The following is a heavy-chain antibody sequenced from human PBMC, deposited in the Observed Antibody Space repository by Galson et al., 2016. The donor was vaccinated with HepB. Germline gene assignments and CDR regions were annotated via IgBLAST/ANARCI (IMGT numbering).Heavy chain of an antibody. J-gene: IGHJ4*02. Sequence: SETLSLTCTVSVACISSSYWSWIRQTPGKGLEWIGDIYHNGGTHHNPSLKSRVTISIDTSKKQFSLKVNSVTAADTAVYYCANSPAGYGNGVFDFWGQGAQVVVSS. CDR3: ANSPAGYGNGVFDF. CDR2: IYHNGGT. V-gene: IGHV4-59*03. D-gene: IGHD2-15*01. CDR1: VACISSSY.